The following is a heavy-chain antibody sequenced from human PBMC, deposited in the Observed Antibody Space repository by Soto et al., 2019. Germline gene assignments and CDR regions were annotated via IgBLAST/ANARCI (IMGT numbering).Heavy chain of an antibody. D-gene: IGHD1-26*01. V-gene: IGHV1-18*01. CDR2: ISAYNGNT. CDR3: AVGGSLYSGSYRDYYYYGMDV. J-gene: IGHJ6*02. Sequence: QVQLVQSGAEVKKPGASVKVSCKASGYTFTSYGISWVRQAPGQGLEWMGWISAYNGNTNYAQKLQGRVTMTTDTSTSTAYMELRSLRSDDTAVYYCAVGGSLYSGSYRDYYYYGMDVWGQGTTVTVSS. CDR1: GYTFTSYG.